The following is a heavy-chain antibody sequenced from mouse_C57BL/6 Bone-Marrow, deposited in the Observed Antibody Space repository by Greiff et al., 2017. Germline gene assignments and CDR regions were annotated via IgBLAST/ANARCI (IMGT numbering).Heavy chain of an antibody. CDR3: ARSLIYYYGSSYVYYAMDY. CDR1: GYTFTGYW. V-gene: IGHV1-9*01. J-gene: IGHJ4*01. CDR2: ILPGSGST. D-gene: IGHD1-1*01. Sequence: QVQLQQSGAELMKPGASVKLSCKATGYTFTGYWIEWVKQRPGHGLEWIGEILPGSGSTNYNEKFKGKATFTADTSSNTAYMQLSSLTTEDSAIYYCARSLIYYYGSSYVYYAMDYWGQGTSVTVS.